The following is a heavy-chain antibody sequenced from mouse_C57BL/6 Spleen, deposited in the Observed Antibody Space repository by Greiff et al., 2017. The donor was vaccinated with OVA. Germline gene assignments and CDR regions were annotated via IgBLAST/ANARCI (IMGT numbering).Heavy chain of an antibody. V-gene: IGHV1-39*01. CDR2: INPNYGTT. D-gene: IGHD2-4*01. J-gene: IGHJ4*01. Sequence: VQLKESGPELVKPGASVKISCKASGYSFTDYNMTWVKQSNGKSLEWIGVINPNYGTTSSNQKFKGKATWTVDQSSSTAYMQLNSLTSEDSAVYYCASHYDYDGAMDYWGQGTSVTVSS. CDR1: GYSFTDYN. CDR3: ASHYDYDGAMDY.